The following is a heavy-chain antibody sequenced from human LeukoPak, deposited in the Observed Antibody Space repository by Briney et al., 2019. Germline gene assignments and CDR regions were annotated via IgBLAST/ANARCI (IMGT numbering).Heavy chain of an antibody. CDR1: GGSISSYY. V-gene: IGHV4-59*01. D-gene: IGHD2-2*01. CDR2: IYYSGST. J-gene: IGHJ3*02. CDR3: ARERKYCSSTSCPGDAFDI. Sequence: PSETLSLTCTVSGGSISSYYWSWIRQPPGKGLEWIGYIYYSGSTNYNPSLKSRVTISVDTSKNQFSLKLSSVTAADTAVYCCARERKYCSSTSCPGDAFDIWGQGTMVTVSS.